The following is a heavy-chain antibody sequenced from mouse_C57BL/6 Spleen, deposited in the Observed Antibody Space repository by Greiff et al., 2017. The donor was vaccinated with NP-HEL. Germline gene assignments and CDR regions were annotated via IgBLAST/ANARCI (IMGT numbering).Heavy chain of an antibody. CDR1: GYAFSSSW. Sequence: QVQLKESGPELVKPGASVKISCKASGYAFSSSWMNGVKQRPGKGLEWIGRIYPGDGDTNYNGKFKGKATLTADKSSSTAYMQLSSLTSEDSAVYFCARWGYYGSSFYFDYWGQGTTLTVSS. J-gene: IGHJ2*01. D-gene: IGHD1-1*01. CDR2: IYPGDGDT. V-gene: IGHV1-82*01. CDR3: ARWGYYGSSFYFDY.